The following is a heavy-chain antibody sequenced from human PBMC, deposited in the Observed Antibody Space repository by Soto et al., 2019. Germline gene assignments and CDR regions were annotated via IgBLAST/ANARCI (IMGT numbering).Heavy chain of an antibody. J-gene: IGHJ6*02. CDR2: IYYSGST. V-gene: IGHV4-39*01. CDR1: DDSISSSTYL. D-gene: IGHD6-13*01. Sequence: QLQLQESGPGLVKPSETLSLTCSVSDDSISSSTYLWGWIRQPPGKGLEWIGTIYYSGSTYYDPSLKSRVTISVDTSKKQFSLKVSSVTAADTAVYFCARHKRGSSSYGMDVWGQGTTVTVSS. CDR3: ARHKRGSSSYGMDV.